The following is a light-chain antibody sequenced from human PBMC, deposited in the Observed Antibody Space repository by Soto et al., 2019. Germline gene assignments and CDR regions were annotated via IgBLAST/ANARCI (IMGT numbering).Light chain of an antibody. J-gene: IGKJ4*01. CDR1: QSVSDW. V-gene: IGKV1-5*01. Sequence: IQMTQSPSTLSASVGDRVTITCRASQSVSDWLAWYQQKPGNPPKLLIYDTSRLESAVPSRFSASGSGTEFTLTINSLRPEDIATYYCQQFHSQPLTFGGGTKVEIK. CDR3: QQFHSQPLT. CDR2: DTS.